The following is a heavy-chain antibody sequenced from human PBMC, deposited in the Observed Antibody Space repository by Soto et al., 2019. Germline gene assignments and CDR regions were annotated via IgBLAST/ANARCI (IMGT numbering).Heavy chain of an antibody. CDR3: AKGQRGVVVVASTLDY. J-gene: IGHJ4*02. CDR1: GFTFSSYA. Sequence: EVQLLESGGGLVQPGGSLRLSCAASGFTFSSYAMSWVRQAPGKGLEWVSAISGSGGSTYYADSVKGRFTISRDNSKNTLYLQMNSLRAEDTAVYYCAKGQRGVVVVASTLDYWGQGTLLTVSS. D-gene: IGHD2-15*01. CDR2: ISGSGGST. V-gene: IGHV3-23*01.